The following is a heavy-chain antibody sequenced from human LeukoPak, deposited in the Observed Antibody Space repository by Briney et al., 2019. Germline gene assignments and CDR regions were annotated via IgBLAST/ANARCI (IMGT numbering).Heavy chain of an antibody. J-gene: IGHJ6*03. CDR3: AKLVTGRPSGYMDV. V-gene: IGHV3-23*01. D-gene: IGHD6-6*01. Sequence: GGSLRLSCAASGFTFSSYAMSWVRQAPGKGLEWISAISGSGSGGSTYYADSVKGRFTISRDNSKNTLYLQMNSLRAGDTAVYYCAKLVTGRPSGYMDVWGKGTTVTVPS. CDR1: GFTFSSYA. CDR2: ISGSGSGGST.